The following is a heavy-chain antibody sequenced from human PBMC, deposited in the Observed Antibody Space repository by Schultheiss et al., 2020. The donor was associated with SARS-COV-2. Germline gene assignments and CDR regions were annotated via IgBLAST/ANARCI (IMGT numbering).Heavy chain of an antibody. D-gene: IGHD2-2*02. Sequence: GGSLRLSCAASGFTFSNYSMNWVRQAPGKGLEWVSYISSSGSTIYYADSVKGRFTISRDNAKNSLYLQMNSLRAEDTAVYYCARGTVVVPAAIVLYTKRYGMDVWGQGTTVTVAS. J-gene: IGHJ6*02. CDR2: ISSSGSTI. V-gene: IGHV3-48*04. CDR1: GFTFSNYS. CDR3: ARGTVVVPAAIVLYTKRYGMDV.